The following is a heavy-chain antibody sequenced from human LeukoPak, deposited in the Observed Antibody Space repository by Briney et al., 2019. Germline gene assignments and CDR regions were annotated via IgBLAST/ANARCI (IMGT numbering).Heavy chain of an antibody. CDR3: ATLGEASGWYPDH. D-gene: IGHD6-19*01. J-gene: IGHJ4*02. CDR1: GFTVSGSA. Sequence: GGSLKLSCAASGFTVSGSAMHWVRQASGKGLEWLGRVRSKGYNYATAYGASVKDRFIISRDDSKSTAYLQMSSLKSEDTAVYYCATLGEASGWYPDHWGQGTLVTVSS. V-gene: IGHV3-73*01. CDR2: VRSKGYNYAT.